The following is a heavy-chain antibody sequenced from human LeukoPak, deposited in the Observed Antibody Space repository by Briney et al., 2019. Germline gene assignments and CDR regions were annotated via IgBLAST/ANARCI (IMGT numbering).Heavy chain of an antibody. D-gene: IGHD3-3*01. V-gene: IGHV4-31*03. J-gene: IGHJ4*02. Sequence: SQSLSLTCTVSGTSISSGAYSWSWLRQHPGMGLEWIAYIYYSGSTYYNPALKSRITISVDKSSNQFSVKLSSVTAADTAVYYCARTITIFGALGYFDYWGQGSLVTVSS. CDR1: GTSISSGAYS. CDR3: ARTITIFGALGYFDY. CDR2: IYYSGST.